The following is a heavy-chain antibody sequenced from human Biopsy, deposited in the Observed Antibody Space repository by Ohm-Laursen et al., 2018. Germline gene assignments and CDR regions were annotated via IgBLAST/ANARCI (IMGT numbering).Heavy chain of an antibody. CDR2: MHNSGST. CDR3: VRHALRLGKKKNWFDT. Sequence: SLTLSLTCSVSGDSICSSNFYWAWIRQPPGKGLEWIGSMHNSGSTYYNPSVKSRVPISIDASKNQFSLKLTSVTAADTTVYYCVRHALRLGKKKNWFDTWGQGTLVTVSS. V-gene: IGHV4-39*01. CDR1: GDSICSSNFY. J-gene: IGHJ5*02. D-gene: IGHD3-16*01.